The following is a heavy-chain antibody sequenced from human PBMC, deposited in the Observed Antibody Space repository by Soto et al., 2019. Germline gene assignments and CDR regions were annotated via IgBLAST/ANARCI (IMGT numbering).Heavy chain of an antibody. D-gene: IGHD6-19*01. Sequence: ASVKVSCKASGYSFTNYDINWVRRATGQGLEWMGWMNPNSANTGYAQKLQGRVTMTRNTSISTAYMELSSLISEDTAVYYCARGRNLAVAGNFDYWGQGTLVTVSS. J-gene: IGHJ4*02. CDR1: GYSFTNYD. CDR3: ARGRNLAVAGNFDY. CDR2: MNPNSANT. V-gene: IGHV1-8*01.